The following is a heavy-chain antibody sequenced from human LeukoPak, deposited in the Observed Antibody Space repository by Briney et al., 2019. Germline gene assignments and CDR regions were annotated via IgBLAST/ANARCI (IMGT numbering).Heavy chain of an antibody. D-gene: IGHD2-21*02. CDR3: AKVCEVVVTAEFDY. CDR1: GFTFSSYA. CDR2: ISGSGGST. Sequence: HTGGSLRLSCAASGFTFSSYAMSWVRQAPGKGLEWVSAISGSGGSTYYADSVKGRFTISRDNSKNTLYLQMNSLRAEDTAVYYCAKVCEVVVTAEFDYWGQGTLVTVSS. J-gene: IGHJ4*02. V-gene: IGHV3-23*01.